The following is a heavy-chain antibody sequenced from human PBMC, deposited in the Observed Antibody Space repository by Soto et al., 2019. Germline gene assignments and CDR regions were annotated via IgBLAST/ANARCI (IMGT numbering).Heavy chain of an antibody. Sequence: PSETLSLACTVTGDCISSRSYYWGWIRQPPRKGLEWIGSIYCSGSTYNNPSLRSLVSLSITTYKSAFSMNLSSVSAADTAVYFCAREWELLPYYVMNVWGHGTAVTVSS. CDR1: GDCISSRSYY. D-gene: IGHD1-26*01. CDR3: AREWELLPYYVMNV. CDR2: IYCSGST. V-gene: IGHV4-39*02. J-gene: IGHJ6*02.